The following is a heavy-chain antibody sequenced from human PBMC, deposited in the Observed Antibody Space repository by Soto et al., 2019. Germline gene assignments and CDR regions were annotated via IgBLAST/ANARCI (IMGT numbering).Heavy chain of an antibody. D-gene: IGHD2-15*01. CDR1: GGSVSSGSYY. CDR3: ARGSGPNDAFDI. Sequence: QVQLQESGPGLVKPSETLSLTCTVSGGSVSSGSYYWSWIRQPPGKGLEWIGYIYYSGSTNYNPSLKSPVTISVDTSKNQFSLKLSSVTAADTAVYYCARGSGPNDAFDIWGQGTMVTVSS. J-gene: IGHJ3*02. V-gene: IGHV4-61*01. CDR2: IYYSGST.